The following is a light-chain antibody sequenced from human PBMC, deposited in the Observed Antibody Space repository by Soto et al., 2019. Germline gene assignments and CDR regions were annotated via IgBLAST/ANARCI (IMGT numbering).Light chain of an antibody. CDR3: APWDDSLRTWV. CDR2: RNN. Sequence: QSVLAQPPSASGTPGHRVTISCSGSSYNIGRNYVYWYQQLPGTAPKLLNYRNNQRPSGVPNRFSGSRSVSSASLAISGLRSEDEAEYYCAPWDDSLRTWVFGGGTKLTVL. CDR1: SYNIGRNY. V-gene: IGLV1-47*02. J-gene: IGLJ3*02.